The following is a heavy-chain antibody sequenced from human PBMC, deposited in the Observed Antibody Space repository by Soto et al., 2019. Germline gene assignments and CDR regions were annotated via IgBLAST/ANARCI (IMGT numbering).Heavy chain of an antibody. V-gene: IGHV4-30-2*01. CDR1: GGSISSGGYA. J-gene: IGHJ5*02. CDR3: ARDQLEGNWFDP. D-gene: IGHD1-1*01. Sequence: QLQLQESGSGLVKPSQTLSLTCTVSGGSISSGGYAWNWIRQAPGKGLEWIGYIYHSGYTLYNPSLKGRVXVXVXXSTNPFSLNLTSVTAADTAVYYCARDQLEGNWFDPWGQGTLVTVSS. CDR2: IYHSGYT.